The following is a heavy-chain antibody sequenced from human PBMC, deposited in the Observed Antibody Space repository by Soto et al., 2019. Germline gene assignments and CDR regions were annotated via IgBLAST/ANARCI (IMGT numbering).Heavy chain of an antibody. CDR3: ARASALYSSSSGSYWYFDL. J-gene: IGHJ2*01. D-gene: IGHD6-6*01. CDR1: GFTFSSYG. Sequence: EVQLVESGGGLVQPGGSLRLSCAASGFTFSSYGMNWVRQTPGKGLEWVSYISTGSATIYYAESVKGRLTTSRDNAKNSLYLQKDSLRDEDTAVYFCARASALYSSSSGSYWYFDLWGRGALVTVSS. V-gene: IGHV3-48*02. CDR2: ISTGSATI.